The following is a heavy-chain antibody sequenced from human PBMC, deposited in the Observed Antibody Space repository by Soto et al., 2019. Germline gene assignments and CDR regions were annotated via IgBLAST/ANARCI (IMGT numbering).Heavy chain of an antibody. V-gene: IGHV3-30*18. J-gene: IGHJ6*03. D-gene: IGHD5-18*01. CDR3: AKDQRVGTAMAPWGYYYYYYMDV. CDR1: GFTFSSYG. CDR2: ISYDGSNK. Sequence: GGSLRLSCAASGFTFSSYGMHWVRQAPGKGLEWVAVISYDGSNKYYADSVKGRFTISRDNSKNTLYLQMNSLRAEDTAVYYCAKDQRVGTAMAPWGYYYYYYMDVWGKGTTVTVSS.